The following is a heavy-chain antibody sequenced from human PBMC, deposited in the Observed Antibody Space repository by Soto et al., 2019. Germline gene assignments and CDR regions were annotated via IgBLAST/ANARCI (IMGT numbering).Heavy chain of an antibody. CDR1: GYTFTTYY. Sequence: QVQLVQSGAEVTKPGASVKVSCKASGYTFTTYYIHWVRQAPGQGLEWMGIINPSGGSTTYAQHFQGRVTMTRDTSTSTVYMELGSLRSEDTAMFYCARASSSGRKFDYWGQGPLVTVSA. CDR2: INPSGGST. V-gene: IGHV1-46*01. CDR3: ARASSSGRKFDY. D-gene: IGHD3-10*01. J-gene: IGHJ4*02.